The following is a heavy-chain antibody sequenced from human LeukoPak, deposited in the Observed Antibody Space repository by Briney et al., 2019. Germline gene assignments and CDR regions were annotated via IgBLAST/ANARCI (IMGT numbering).Heavy chain of an antibody. CDR1: GFTFSTYW. CDR3: VRGGPSTWS. J-gene: IGHJ5*02. V-gene: IGHV3-7*01. Sequence: PGGSLRLSCAASGFTFSTYWTSWVRQAPGKGLEWVAHINQDGSEKFYVDSVKGRFTISRDNAQNSLYLQMSSLRAEDTAVYYCVRGGPSTWSWGQGTLVTVSS. CDR2: INQDGSEK. D-gene: IGHD2-15*01.